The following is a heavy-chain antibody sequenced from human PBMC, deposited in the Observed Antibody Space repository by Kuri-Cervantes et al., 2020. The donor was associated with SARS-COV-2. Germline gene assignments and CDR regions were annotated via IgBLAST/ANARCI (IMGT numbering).Heavy chain of an antibody. D-gene: IGHD3-16*01. CDR1: GFTFSTYA. CDR3: ARSLRGGVMSWFDP. CDR2: INHSGST. Sequence: SQTLSLTCAASGFTFSTYAMSWVRQAPGKGLGWIGEINHSGSTNYNPSLKSRVTISVDTSKNQFSLKLSSVTAADTAVYYCARSLRGGVMSWFDPWGQGTLVTVSS. V-gene: IGHV4-34*01. J-gene: IGHJ5*02.